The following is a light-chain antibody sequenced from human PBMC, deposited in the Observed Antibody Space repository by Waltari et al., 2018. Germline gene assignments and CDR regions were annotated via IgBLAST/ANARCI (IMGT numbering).Light chain of an antibody. CDR3: QQYNSYST. Sequence: KLTKPPSPLSDPVEERVTITCRASQSISSWLAWYQQKPGKAPKLLIYKASSLESGVPSRFSGSGSGTEFTLTISSLQPDDFATYYCQQYNSYSTFGQGTKVEIK. CDR2: KAS. J-gene: IGKJ1*01. CDR1: QSISSW. V-gene: IGKV1-5*03.